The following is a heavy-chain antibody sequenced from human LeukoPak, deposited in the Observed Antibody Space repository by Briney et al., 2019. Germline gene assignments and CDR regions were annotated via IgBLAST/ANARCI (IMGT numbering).Heavy chain of an antibody. CDR2: IIPNSGGT. CDR1: GYTFTGYY. D-gene: IGHD2-15*01. V-gene: IGHV1-2*06. CDR3: ASEGYCSGGSCYFFQH. J-gene: IGHJ1*01. Sequence: ASVKVSCKASGYTFTGYYMHWVRQAPGQGLEWMGRIIPNSGGTNYAQKFQGRVTMTRDTSISTAYMELSRLRSDDTAVYYCASEGYCSGGSCYFFQHWGQGTLVTVSS.